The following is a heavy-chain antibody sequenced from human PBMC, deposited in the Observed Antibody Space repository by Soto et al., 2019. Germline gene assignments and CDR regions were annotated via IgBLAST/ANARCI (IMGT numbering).Heavy chain of an antibody. CDR1: GYTFTSYA. CDR2: INAGNGNT. Sequence: GASVKVSCKASGYTFTSYAMHWVRQAPGQRLEWMGWINAGNGNTKYSQKFQGRVTITRDTSASTAYMELSSLRSEDAAVYYCARVRGYSSSARDYYYGMDVWGQGTTVTVSS. D-gene: IGHD6-6*01. CDR3: ARVRGYSSSARDYYYGMDV. J-gene: IGHJ6*02. V-gene: IGHV1-3*01.